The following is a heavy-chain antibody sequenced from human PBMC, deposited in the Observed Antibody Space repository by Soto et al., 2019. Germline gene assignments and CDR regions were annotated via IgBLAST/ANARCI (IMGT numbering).Heavy chain of an antibody. J-gene: IGHJ5*02. CDR2: INPSGGST. V-gene: IGHV1-46*01. Sequence: GASVKVSCKASGYTFTSYYMHWVRQAPGQGLEWMGIINPSGGSTSYAQKFQGRVTMTRDTSTSTVYMELSSLRSEDTAVYYCARRNIVVVPAAINSDWFDPWGQGTLVTVSS. CDR1: GYTFTSYY. D-gene: IGHD2-2*01. CDR3: ARRNIVVVPAAINSDWFDP.